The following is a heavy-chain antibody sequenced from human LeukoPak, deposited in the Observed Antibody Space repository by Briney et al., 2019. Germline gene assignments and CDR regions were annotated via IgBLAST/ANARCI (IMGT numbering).Heavy chain of an antibody. D-gene: IGHD6-13*01. J-gene: IGHJ3*02. CDR1: GYNFNNHW. Sequence: GESLKISCRGSGYNFNNHWIGWVRQIPGKGLEWMGLIYPGDSDTKYSPSFEGQVTISADKSISTAYLQWSSLKASDTAMYYCARVKQQLVLGDAFDIWGQGTMVTVSS. CDR3: ARVKQQLVLGDAFDI. CDR2: IYPGDSDT. V-gene: IGHV5-51*01.